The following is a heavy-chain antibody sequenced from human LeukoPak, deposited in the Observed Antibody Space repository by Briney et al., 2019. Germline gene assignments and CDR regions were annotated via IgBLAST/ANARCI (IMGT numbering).Heavy chain of an antibody. CDR2: ISSSGSTI. CDR3: ARDQGGYCSGGSCQPEI. V-gene: IGHV3-48*03. CDR1: GFTFSSYE. Sequence: GGSLRLSCAASGFTFSSYEMNWVRQAPGKGLGWVSYISSSGSTIYYADSVKGRFTISRDNAKNSLYLHMNSLRAEDTSVYYCARDQGGYCSGGSCQPEIWGQGTLVTVSS. J-gene: IGHJ4*02. D-gene: IGHD2-15*01.